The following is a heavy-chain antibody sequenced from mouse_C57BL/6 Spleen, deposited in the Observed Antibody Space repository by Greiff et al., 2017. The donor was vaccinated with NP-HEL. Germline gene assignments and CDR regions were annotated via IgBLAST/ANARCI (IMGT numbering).Heavy chain of an antibody. CDR1: GYTFTDYE. D-gene: IGHD2-2*01. V-gene: IGHV1-15*01. CDR2: IDPETGGT. CDR3: TRWGVTDYFDY. J-gene: IGHJ2*01. Sequence: VQLQQSGAELVRPGASVTLSCKASGYTFTDYEMHWVKQTPVHGLEWIGAIDPETGGTAYNQKFKGKAILTADKSSSTAYMELRSLTSEDSAVYYCTRWGVTDYFDYWGQGTTLTVSS.